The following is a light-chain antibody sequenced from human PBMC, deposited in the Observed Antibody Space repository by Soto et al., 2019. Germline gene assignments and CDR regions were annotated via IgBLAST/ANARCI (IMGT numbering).Light chain of an antibody. Sequence: DIQMTQSPSSLSASVGDRIAITCRASQSISNQLNWYQQRPGQAPKLVVYAASKLQSGVPGRFSGSGSGTEFPLTISSLQPEDFASYYCQQSYSSPPFTFGGGTKVEIK. CDR3: QQSYSSPPFT. CDR2: AAS. J-gene: IGKJ4*01. CDR1: QSISNQ. V-gene: IGKV1-39*01.